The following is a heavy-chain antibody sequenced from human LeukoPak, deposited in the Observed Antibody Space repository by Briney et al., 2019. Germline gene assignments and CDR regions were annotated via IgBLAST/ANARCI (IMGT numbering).Heavy chain of an antibody. CDR2: IYYSGST. CDR3: ARTHEVLYFDY. CDR1: GGSITSHY. J-gene: IGHJ4*02. V-gene: IGHV4-59*08. Sequence: KTSETLSLTCTVSGGSITSHYWSWIRQPPGKGLEWIGYIYYSGSTNYNPSLKSRVTISVDTSKRQFTPQVNSVTAADTAVYYCARTHEVLYFDYWGQGTLVTVSS. D-gene: IGHD3-3*01.